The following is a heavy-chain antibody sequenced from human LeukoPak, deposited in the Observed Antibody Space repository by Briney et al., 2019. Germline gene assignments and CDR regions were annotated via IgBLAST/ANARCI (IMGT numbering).Heavy chain of an antibody. CDR1: AFTFTTHS. D-gene: IGHD3-9*01. V-gene: IGHV3-48*02. CDR2: ITSSSSTI. Sequence: GSLRLSCAASAFTFTTHSRNWDRQAPGKGLEWVSYITSSSSTIFSADSVKGRFTISRDNAKSSLYLQMNSLRDEDTAVYYCARGLYYDILTGSPYYYGMDVWGQGTTVTVTS. J-gene: IGHJ6*02. CDR3: ARGLYYDILTGSPYYYGMDV.